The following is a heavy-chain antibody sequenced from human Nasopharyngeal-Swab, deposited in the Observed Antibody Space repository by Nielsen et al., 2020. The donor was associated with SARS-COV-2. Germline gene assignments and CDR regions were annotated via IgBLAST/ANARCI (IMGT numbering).Heavy chain of an antibody. Sequence: ASVKVSCKAFGYTFTSYGISWVRQAPGQGLEWMGWISAYNANTKNAQKLQGRVTMTTDTSTNTAYMELRSLRSDDTAVYYCARDDRITNGSLFDYWGRGTLVTVSS. V-gene: IGHV1-18*01. CDR3: ARDDRITNGSLFDY. CDR1: GYTFTSYG. J-gene: IGHJ4*02. D-gene: IGHD2-8*01. CDR2: ISAYNANT.